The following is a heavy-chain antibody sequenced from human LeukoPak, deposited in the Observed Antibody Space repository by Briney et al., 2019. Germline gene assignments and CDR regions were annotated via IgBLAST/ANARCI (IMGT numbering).Heavy chain of an antibody. CDR2: INHSGST. V-gene: IGHV4-30-4*08. CDR3: ARRGVAIRPFDY. J-gene: IGHJ4*02. D-gene: IGHD2-15*01. Sequence: SQTLSLTCTVSGGSISSGDYYWSWIRQPPGTGLEWIGEINHSGSTNYNPSLKSRVTISVDTSKNQFSLKLSSVTAADTAVYYCARRGVAIRPFDYWGQGTLVTVSS. CDR1: GGSISSGDYY.